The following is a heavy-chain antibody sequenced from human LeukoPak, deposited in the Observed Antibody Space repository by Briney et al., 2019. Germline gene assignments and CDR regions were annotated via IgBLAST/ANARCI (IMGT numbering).Heavy chain of an antibody. CDR3: ARAPSSGSFDY. CDR1: GFTFSIYA. V-gene: IGHV3-23*01. J-gene: IGHJ4*02. Sequence: GRSLRLSCAASGFTFSIYAMNWVRQTPEKGLEWVSAISGNGGSTYYADPVKGRFTISRDNYKNTLYLQMNSLRAEDTAVYYCARAPSSGSFDYWGQGTLVTVSS. CDR2: ISGNGGST. D-gene: IGHD6-19*01.